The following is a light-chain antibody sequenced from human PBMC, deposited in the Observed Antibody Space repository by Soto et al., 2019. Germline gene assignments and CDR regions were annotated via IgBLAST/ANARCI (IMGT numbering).Light chain of an antibody. J-gene: IGKJ1*01. CDR3: QQYVSYRT. CDR2: GAS. CDR1: QTVSNNY. V-gene: IGKV3-20*01. Sequence: EIVLTQSPGTLSLSPGERATLSCRASQTVSNNYLAWYQQKPGQAPSLLTYGASRRATGIPDRFSGSGSGTDFALTISRLEPEDFAVYYCQQYVSYRTFGQGTKVEIK.